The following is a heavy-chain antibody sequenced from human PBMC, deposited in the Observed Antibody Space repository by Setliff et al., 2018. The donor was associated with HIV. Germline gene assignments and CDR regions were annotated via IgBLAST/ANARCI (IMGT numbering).Heavy chain of an antibody. J-gene: IGHJ4*02. V-gene: IGHV1-18*01. CDR2: ISGYSGHT. CDR3: AREHSTTWPYFDF. CDR1: GYTFSDYD. Sequence: ASVKVSCKASGYTFSDYDVAWVRQAPGQELEWMGWISGYSGHTSYAQKIPGRVTMTTDTSTSTAYMELRSLRSDDTAVYFCAREHSTTWPYFDFWGQGTLVTVSS. D-gene: IGHD6-13*01.